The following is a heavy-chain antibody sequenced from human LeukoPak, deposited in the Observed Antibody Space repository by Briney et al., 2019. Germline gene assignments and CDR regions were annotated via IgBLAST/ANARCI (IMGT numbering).Heavy chain of an antibody. CDR1: GFTFSSYG. J-gene: IGHJ4*02. CDR3: ARLQDPYYDFWSGYYPFDY. CDR2: ISSSSSYI. V-gene: IGHV3-21*01. D-gene: IGHD3-3*01. Sequence: GGSLRLSCAASGFTFSSYGMHWVRQAPGKGLEWVSSISSSSSYIYYADSVKGRFTISRDNAKNSLYLQMNSLRAEDTAVYYCARLQDPYYDFWSGYYPFDYGGQGTLVTVSA.